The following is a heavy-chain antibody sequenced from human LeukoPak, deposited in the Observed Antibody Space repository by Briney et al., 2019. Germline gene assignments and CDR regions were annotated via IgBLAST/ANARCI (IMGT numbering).Heavy chain of an antibody. D-gene: IGHD1-1*01. CDR3: VKELLEPTAIAEN. Sequence: GGSPRLSCAASGFTFSIHAMSWVRQAPGKALEWLSAVSGGGRKTWYPDSVKGRFIISRDNSKNTVYLQMKSMRVEDTALYYCVKELLEPTAIAENWGQGTLVTVSS. CDR2: VSGGGRKT. V-gene: IGHV3-23*01. CDR1: GFTFSIHA. J-gene: IGHJ4*02.